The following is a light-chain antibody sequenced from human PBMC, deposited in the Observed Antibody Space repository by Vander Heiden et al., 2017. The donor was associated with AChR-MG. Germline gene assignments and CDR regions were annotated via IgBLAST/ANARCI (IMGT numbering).Light chain of an antibody. V-gene: IGLV1-47*01. CDR3: AAWDNDLSAVV. Sequence: QSVLTQPPPASGTPGQTVTISCFGSVSNIGRNYVYWYQQFPGMAPKFLIYRNNQRPSGVPDRFSASKSDTSASLAISGLRSEDEADYYCAAWDNDLSAVVFGGGTKVTVL. CDR2: RNN. J-gene: IGLJ2*01. CDR1: VSNIGRNY.